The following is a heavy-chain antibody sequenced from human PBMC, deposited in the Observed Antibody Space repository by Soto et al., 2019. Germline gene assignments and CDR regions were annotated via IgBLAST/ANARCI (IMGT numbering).Heavy chain of an antibody. CDR3: ARAIAVAAMPDDASDI. D-gene: IGHD6-19*01. V-gene: IGHV1-69*06. Sequence: QVQLVQSGAEEKKPGSSVKVSCKASGGTFSSYAISWVQQAPGQGLEWMGGIIPIFGTANYAQKFQGRVTITADKSTSTAFLELSSLRSEDTAVYYCARAIAVAAMPDDASDIWCQGTMITVSS. CDR2: IIPIFGTA. J-gene: IGHJ3*02. CDR1: GGTFSSYA.